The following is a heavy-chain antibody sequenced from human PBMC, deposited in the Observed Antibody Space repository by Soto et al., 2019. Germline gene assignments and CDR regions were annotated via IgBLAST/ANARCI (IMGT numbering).Heavy chain of an antibody. CDR1: GFTFSSYS. V-gene: IGHV3-48*02. J-gene: IGHJ6*02. CDR2: ISSSSSTI. CDR3: ARDYYVLRYFDWPDNYYYGMDV. D-gene: IGHD3-9*01. Sequence: GSLRLSCAASGFTFSSYSMNWVRQAPGKGLEWVSYISSSSSTIYYADSVKGRFTISRDNAKNSLYLQMNSLRDEDTAVYYCARDYYVLRYFDWPDNYYYGMDVWGQGTTVTVSS.